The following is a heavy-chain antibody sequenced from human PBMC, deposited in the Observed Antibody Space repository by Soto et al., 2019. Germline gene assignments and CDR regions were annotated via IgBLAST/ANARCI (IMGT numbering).Heavy chain of an antibody. D-gene: IGHD5-12*01. CDR1: GYTFTSYG. J-gene: IGHJ5*02. Sequence: ASVKVSCKTSGYTFTSYGISWVRQAPGQGLECMGWISTFNGNAHYAQNLQDRVTMTIDTSTSTAYLELTGLRSDDTGVYYCARLNGYSAGWFATWGQGTLVTVSS. CDR2: ISTFNGNA. CDR3: ARLNGYSAGWFAT. V-gene: IGHV1-18*04.